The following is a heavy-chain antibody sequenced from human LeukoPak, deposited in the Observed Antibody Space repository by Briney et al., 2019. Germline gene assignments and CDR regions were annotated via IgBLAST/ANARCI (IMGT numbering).Heavy chain of an antibody. J-gene: IGHJ4*02. D-gene: IGHD2-15*01. CDR3: ARDYGRGDFDY. CDR2: IYTSGST. Sequence: GGSLRLSCAASGFTVSSNYMNWVRQAPGKGLEWVSVIYTSGSTYYADSVKGRFSISRDNSKNTLYLQMNGLRAEDTAVYYCARDYGRGDFDYWGQGTLVTVSS. CDR1: GFTVSSNY. V-gene: IGHV3-66*01.